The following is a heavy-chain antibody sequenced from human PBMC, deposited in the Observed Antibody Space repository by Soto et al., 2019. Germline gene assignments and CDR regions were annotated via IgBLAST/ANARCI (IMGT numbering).Heavy chain of an antibody. J-gene: IGHJ3*02. CDR1: GFTFSSYG. D-gene: IGHD1-1*01. V-gene: IGHV3-33*01. CDR3: ARWKGQSQRAFDI. CDR2: IWYDGSNK. Sequence: PVGSLRLSCAASGFTFSSYGMHWVRQAPGKGLEWVAVIWYDGSNKYYADSVKGRFTISRDNSKNTLYLQMNSLRAEDTAVYYCARWKGQSQRAFDIWGQGTMVTVSS.